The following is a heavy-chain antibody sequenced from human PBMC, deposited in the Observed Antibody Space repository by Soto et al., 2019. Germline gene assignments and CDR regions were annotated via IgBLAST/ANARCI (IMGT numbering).Heavy chain of an antibody. D-gene: IGHD4-4*01. CDR2: INGVNGNT. CDR1: EYTFTSYT. CDR3: ARELQGLYYFDY. J-gene: IGHJ4*02. Sequence: QVQVLQSGAEVKKPGASVKVSCKASEYTFTSYTMHWVRQATGQRLEWMGWINGVNGNTKYSQKFQGRVTITRDTSASTAYMELSSLRSDDTAVYYCARELQGLYYFDYWGQGTLVTVSS. V-gene: IGHV1-3*01.